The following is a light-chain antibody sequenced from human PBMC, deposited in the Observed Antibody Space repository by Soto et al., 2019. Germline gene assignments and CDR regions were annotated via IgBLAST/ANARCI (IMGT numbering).Light chain of an antibody. CDR2: KAS. J-gene: IGKJ1*01. CDR3: QQYINYWT. Sequence: DIQMTQSPSTLSASVGDRVTITCRASQSINSCLAWYQQKPGKAPKLLIYKASSLESGVPSRFSGSGSGTEFTLTISSLQPDDFPTYYCQQYINYWTFGQGTKVEIK. CDR1: QSINSC. V-gene: IGKV1-5*03.